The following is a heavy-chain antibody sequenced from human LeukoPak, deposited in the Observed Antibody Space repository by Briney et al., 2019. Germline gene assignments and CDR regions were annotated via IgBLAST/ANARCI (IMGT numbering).Heavy chain of an antibody. V-gene: IGHV1-2*02. CDR1: GYTFTGHY. J-gene: IGHJ5*02. Sequence: GASVKVSCKTSGYTFTGHYMHWVRQVPGQGLEWMGWISNSGGTNYAQKLQGRVTMTRDTSISTAYVELSWLRSDDTALYYCAREGRLSGTYYGGGWFDPWGQGTLVIVSS. CDR3: AREGRLSGTYYGGGWFDP. D-gene: IGHD4-23*01. CDR2: ISNSGGT.